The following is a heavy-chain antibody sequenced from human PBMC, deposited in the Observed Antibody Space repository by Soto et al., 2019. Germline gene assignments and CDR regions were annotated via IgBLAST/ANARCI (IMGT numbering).Heavy chain of an antibody. V-gene: IGHV1-18*01. D-gene: IGHD4-17*01. Sequence: PGESLKISCKGSGYSFTSYGISWVRQAPGQGLEWMGWISAYNGNTNYAQKLQGRVTMTTDTSTSTAYMELRSLRSDDTAVYYCVSVTLTRYYYYGIDVWGQGTTVTVSS. CDR1: GYSFTSYG. CDR2: ISAYNGNT. CDR3: VSVTLTRYYYYGIDV. J-gene: IGHJ6*02.